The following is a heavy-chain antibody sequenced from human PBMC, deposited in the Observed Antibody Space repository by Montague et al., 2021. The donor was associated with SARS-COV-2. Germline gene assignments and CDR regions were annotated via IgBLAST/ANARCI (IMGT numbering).Heavy chain of an antibody. CDR1: GDSVSSNSAA. CDR3: ARDAANTRIAVAGYYYYYAMDV. Sequence: CAISGDSVSSNSAAWNWIRQSPSRGLEWLGRTYFRSQWYSDYAVSVKSRITINPDTSKNQFSLQLNSVTPEDTAVYYCARDAANTRIAVAGYYYYYAMDVGGQGTTVTVSS. CDR2: TYFRSQWYS. J-gene: IGHJ6*02. D-gene: IGHD6-19*01. V-gene: IGHV6-1*01.